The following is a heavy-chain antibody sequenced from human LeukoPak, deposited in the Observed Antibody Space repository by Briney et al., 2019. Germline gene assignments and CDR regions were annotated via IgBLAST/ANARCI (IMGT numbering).Heavy chain of an antibody. J-gene: IGHJ4*02. CDR1: GFTFSSYW. V-gene: IGHV3-7*01. D-gene: IGHD3-9*01. CDR3: ARGVDSAIDW. Sequence: PGGSLRLSCAASGFTFSSYWMNWVRQAPGKGREWVANINGDGRDKYYVGSVRGRFTISRENADNALYLQMNSLRGDDTALYYCARGVDSAIDWWGQGTLVTVSS. CDR2: INGDGRDK.